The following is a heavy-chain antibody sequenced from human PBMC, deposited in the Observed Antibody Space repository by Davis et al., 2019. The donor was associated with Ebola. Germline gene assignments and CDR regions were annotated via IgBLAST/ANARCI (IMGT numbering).Heavy chain of an antibody. CDR2: IYYSGST. V-gene: IGHV4-59*04. J-gene: IGHJ5*02. CDR3: ARHHRIAVAGTGGANWFDP. CDR1: GGSISSYY. D-gene: IGHD6-19*01. Sequence: PSETLSLTCTVSGGSISSYYWSWIRQPPGKGLEWIGYIYYSGSTYYNPSLKSRVTISVDTSKNQFSLKLSSVTAADTAVYYCARHHRIAVAGTGGANWFDPWGQGTLVTVSS.